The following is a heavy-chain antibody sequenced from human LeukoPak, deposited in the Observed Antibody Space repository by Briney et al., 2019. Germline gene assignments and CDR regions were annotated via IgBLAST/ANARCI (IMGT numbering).Heavy chain of an antibody. J-gene: IGHJ3*02. CDR3: ARQTMIVVGPDAFDI. CDR2: IYYSGST. V-gene: IGHV4-59*08. CDR1: GGSISSYY. Sequence: SETLSLTCTVSGGSISSYYWSWIRQPPGKGLEWIGYIYYSGSTNYNPSLKSRVTISVDTSKNQFSLKLSSVTAADTAVYYCARQTMIVVGPDAFDIWGQGTMVTVSS. D-gene: IGHD3-22*01.